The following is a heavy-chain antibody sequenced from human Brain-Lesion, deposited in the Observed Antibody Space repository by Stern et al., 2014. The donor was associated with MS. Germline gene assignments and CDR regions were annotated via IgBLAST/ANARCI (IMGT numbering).Heavy chain of an antibody. CDR2: MYYSGST. CDR1: GGSISRSTYY. V-gene: IGHV4-39*01. J-gene: IGHJ4*02. CDR3: ARLTGVVDY. Sequence: QVQLQESGSGLVKPSETLSLTCTVSGGSISRSTYYWGWIRQPPGEGLEWIGSMYYSGSTFYNPSVKSRFPISVDTSKNQFSLKRSSVTAADTAVYYCARLTGVVDYWGQGTLVTVSS. D-gene: IGHD7-27*01.